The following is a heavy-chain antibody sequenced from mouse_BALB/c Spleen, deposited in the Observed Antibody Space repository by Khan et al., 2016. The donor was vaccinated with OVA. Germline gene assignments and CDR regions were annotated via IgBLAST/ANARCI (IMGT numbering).Heavy chain of an antibody. CDR2: LFPNNGGT. CDR1: GYTFTDFN. Sequence: EVQLQESGPELVKPGASVRISCKTSGYTFTDFNLDWVKQSHGKSLEWIGYLFPNNGGTGSTQKFKTKATLTVDSSSSTAYMEFLSLTSEDSAVYYCARSGYGSFAYWGQGTLVTVSA. V-gene: IGHV1S29*02. CDR3: ARSGYGSFAY. J-gene: IGHJ3*01. D-gene: IGHD1-2*01.